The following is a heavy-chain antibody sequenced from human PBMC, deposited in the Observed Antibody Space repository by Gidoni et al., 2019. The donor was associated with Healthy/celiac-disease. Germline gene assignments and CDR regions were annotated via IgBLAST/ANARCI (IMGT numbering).Heavy chain of an antibody. J-gene: IGHJ4*02. CDR3: ARGRGSGSSVGN. D-gene: IGHD3-10*01. V-gene: IGHV4-34*01. Sequence: QVQLQQWGAGLLKPSETLSLTCAVYGGCFSGYYWSWIRQPPGKGLEWIGEINHSGSTNYNPSLKSRVTISVDTSKNQFSLKLSSVTAADTAVYYCARGRGSGSSVGNWGQGTLVTVSS. CDR1: GGCFSGYY. CDR2: INHSGST.